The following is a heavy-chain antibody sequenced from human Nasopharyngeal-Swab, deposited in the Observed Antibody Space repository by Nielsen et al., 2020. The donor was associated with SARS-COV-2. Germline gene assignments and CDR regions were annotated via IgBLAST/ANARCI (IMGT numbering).Heavy chain of an antibody. D-gene: IGHD2-8*01. CDR2: IYHSGST. CDR3: ARDELMVYYYYGMDV. Sequence: MRPCPGTGLEWIGEIYHSGSTNYNPSLKSRVTISVDKSKNQFSLKLSSVTAADTAVYYCARDELMVYYYYGMDVWGQGTTVTVSS. J-gene: IGHJ6*02. V-gene: IGHV4-4*02.